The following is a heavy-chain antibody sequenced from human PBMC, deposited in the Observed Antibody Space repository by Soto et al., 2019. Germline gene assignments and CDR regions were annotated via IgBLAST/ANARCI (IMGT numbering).Heavy chain of an antibody. V-gene: IGHV3-23*01. Sequence: GGSLRLSCAASGFTFSSYAMSWVRQAPGKGLEWVSAISGSVGSTYYADSVKGRFTISRDNSKNTLYLQMNSLRAEDTAVYYCANPRVAKPRFVIYFFDYWGQGTTVTVSS. CDR2: ISGSVGST. CDR3: ANPRVAKPRFVIYFFDY. J-gene: IGHJ4*02. D-gene: IGHD5-12*01. CDR1: GFTFSSYA.